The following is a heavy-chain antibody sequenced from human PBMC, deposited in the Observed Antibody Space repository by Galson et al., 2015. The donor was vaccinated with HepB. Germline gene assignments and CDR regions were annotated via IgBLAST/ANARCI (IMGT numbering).Heavy chain of an antibody. D-gene: IGHD5-24*01. CDR2: INPSGGST. Sequence: SVKVSCKASGYIFITSYIHWVRQAPGQGLEWMGIINPSGGSTSYAQAFQGRVTMTRDTSTSTVYMELSSLRSEDTAMYYCARDRPPGEGYNYFDYWGQGTLVTVSS. J-gene: IGHJ4*02. V-gene: IGHV1-46*01. CDR3: ARDRPPGEGYNYFDY. CDR1: GYIFITSY.